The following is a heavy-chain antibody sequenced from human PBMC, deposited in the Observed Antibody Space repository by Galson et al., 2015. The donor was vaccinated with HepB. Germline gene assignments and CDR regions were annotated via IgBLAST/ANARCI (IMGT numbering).Heavy chain of an antibody. Sequence: SLRLSCAASGFTFDDYAMHWVRHAPGKGLEWVSGISWNSGSIGYADSVKGRFTISRDNAKNSLYLQMNSLRAEDTALYYCAKDKSSWGGYFDYWGQGTLVTVSS. CDR1: GFTFDDYA. V-gene: IGHV3-9*01. J-gene: IGHJ4*02. D-gene: IGHD3-16*01. CDR3: AKDKSSWGGYFDY. CDR2: ISWNSGSI.